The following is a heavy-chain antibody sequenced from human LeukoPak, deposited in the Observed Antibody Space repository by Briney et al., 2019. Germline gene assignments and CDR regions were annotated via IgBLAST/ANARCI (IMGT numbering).Heavy chain of an antibody. CDR3: AELGITMIGGV. D-gene: IGHD3-10*02. CDR1: GFTFSSHG. CDR2: ISGSGGNT. V-gene: IGHV3-21*01. J-gene: IGHJ6*04. Sequence: GGSLRLSCAASGFTFSSHGMNWVRQAPGKGLERVSGISGSGGNTYYADSVKGRFTISRDNAKNSLYLQMNSLRAEDTAVYYCAELGITMIGGVWGKGTTVTISS.